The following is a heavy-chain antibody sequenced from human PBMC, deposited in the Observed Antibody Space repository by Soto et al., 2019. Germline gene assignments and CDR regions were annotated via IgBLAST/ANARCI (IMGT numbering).Heavy chain of an antibody. CDR2: IFYLGSS. CDR3: ARHSLALRKNNWFDP. V-gene: IGHV4-39*01. D-gene: IGHD3-3*02. J-gene: IGHJ5*02. Sequence: PSETLSLTCTVSGDSIISSDFYWCWVRQPPGKGLEWIGSIFYLGSSYYNPSLKSRVTMSVDTSKNQFSLRLRSVTAADTALYFCARHSLALRKNNWFDPWGQGIMVTVS. CDR1: GDSIISSDFY.